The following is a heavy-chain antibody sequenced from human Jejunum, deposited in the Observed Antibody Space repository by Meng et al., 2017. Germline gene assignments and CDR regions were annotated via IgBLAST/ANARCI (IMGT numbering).Heavy chain of an antibody. CDR3: ASGYCSSDSCQRVLWYFDL. J-gene: IGHJ2*01. Sequence: SETLSLTCTVSGGSISSGSYYWSWIRQSAGKGLEWIGRLYTSGNTNYNPSLESRVTISVDTSKSEFSLKLSSVAAADTAVYYCASGYCSSDSCQRVLWYFDLWGRGTLVTVSS. CDR2: LYTSGNT. CDR1: GGSISSGSYY. D-gene: IGHD2-2*03. V-gene: IGHV4-61*02.